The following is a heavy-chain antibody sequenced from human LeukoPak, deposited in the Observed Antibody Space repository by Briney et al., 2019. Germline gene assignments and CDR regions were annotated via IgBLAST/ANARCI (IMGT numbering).Heavy chain of an antibody. CDR3: AKDLRDGSGSYYVIDPEGIDY. CDR2: ISYDGSNK. D-gene: IGHD3-10*01. V-gene: IGHV3-30*04. Sequence: QSGGSLRLSCAASGFTFSSYAMHWVRQAPGKGLEWVAVISYDGSNKYYADSVKGRFTISRDNSKNTLYLQMNSLRAEDTAVYYCAKDLRDGSGSYYVIDPEGIDYWGQGTLVTVSS. CDR1: GFTFSSYA. J-gene: IGHJ4*02.